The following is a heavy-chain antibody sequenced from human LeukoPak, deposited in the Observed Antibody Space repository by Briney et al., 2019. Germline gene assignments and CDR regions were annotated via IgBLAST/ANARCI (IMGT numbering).Heavy chain of an antibody. D-gene: IGHD3-22*01. Sequence: GRSLRLSCAASGXTFSSYVMHWVRQAPGKGLEWVAVIWYDGSNKYYADSVKGRFTISRDNSKNTLYLQMNSLRAEDTAVYYCARDLSTYYYDSSGPFDYWGQGTLVTVSS. CDR1: GXTFSSYV. CDR2: IWYDGSNK. CDR3: ARDLSTYYYDSSGPFDY. J-gene: IGHJ4*02. V-gene: IGHV3-33*01.